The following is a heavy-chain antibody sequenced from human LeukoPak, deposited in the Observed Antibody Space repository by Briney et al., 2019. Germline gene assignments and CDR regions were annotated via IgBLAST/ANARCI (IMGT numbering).Heavy chain of an antibody. CDR2: ITAHNGNT. CDR3: AREPMVRGVITHAFDN. V-gene: IGHV1-18*01. D-gene: IGHD3-10*01. J-gene: IGHJ4*02. CDR1: GYTFTNYG. Sequence: ASVKVSCKASGYTFTNYGISWLRQAPGQGLEWMGCITAHNGNTHYAQKLQGRVIMTTDTLTSTAYMELRTLTSKDTAVYFCAREPMVRGVITHAFDNWGQGTLVTVSS.